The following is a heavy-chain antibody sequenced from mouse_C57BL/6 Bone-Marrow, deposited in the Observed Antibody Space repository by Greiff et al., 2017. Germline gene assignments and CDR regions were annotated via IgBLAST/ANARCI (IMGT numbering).Heavy chain of an antibody. CDR2: ISGGGGNT. V-gene: IGHV5-9*01. J-gene: IGHJ2*01. D-gene: IGHD1-1*01. CDR3: ARGYYYGSSLYVDD. Sequence: DVMLVESGGGLVKPGGSLKLSCAASGFTFSSYTMSWVRQTPEKRLEWVATISGGGGNTYYPDSVKGRFTISRDNAKNTLYLQMSSLRSEDSALYYCARGYYYGSSLYVDDWGQGTTLTVSS. CDR1: GFTFSSYT.